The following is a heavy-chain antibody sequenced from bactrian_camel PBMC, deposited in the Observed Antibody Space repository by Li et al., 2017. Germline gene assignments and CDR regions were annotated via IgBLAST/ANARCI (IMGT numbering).Heavy chain of an antibody. D-gene: IGHD3*01. CDR2: IDADGST. V-gene: IGHV3S26*01. CDR3: AANGGTWCYLYLRQASDFSY. J-gene: IGHJ4*01. Sequence: HVQLVESGGGSVQAGGSLRLSCEASGYTYSRWCMGWFRQAPGKEREGVASIDADGSTSYADSVTDRFTISKDNAKNILYLQMNSLKPEDSAMYYCAANGGTWCYLYLRQASDFSYWGQGTQVTVS. CDR1: GYTYSRWC.